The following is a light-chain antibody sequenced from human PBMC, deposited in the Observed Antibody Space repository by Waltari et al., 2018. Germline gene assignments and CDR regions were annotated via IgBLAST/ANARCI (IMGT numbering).Light chain of an antibody. CDR3: QQTYSTGT. CDR2: TAS. J-gene: IGKJ1*01. CDR1: QSVTNY. Sequence: DIQMTQSPSSLSASVGDRVTITCRARQSVTNYLHWFQQRPGKAPKILISTASNLESGVPSRFSGSGSGTDFNFTISGLQPDDFATYYCQQTYSTGTFGQGTKVEVK. V-gene: IGKV1-39*01.